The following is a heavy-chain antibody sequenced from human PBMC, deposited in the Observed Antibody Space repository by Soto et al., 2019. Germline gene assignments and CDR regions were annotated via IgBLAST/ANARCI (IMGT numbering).Heavy chain of an antibody. Sequence: SVKVSCKASGGTFSSYAISWVRQAPGQGLEWMGGIIPIFGTANYAQKFQGRVTITADESTSTAYMELSSLRSEDTAVYYCARVLPKGYYDFWSGLHWFDPCGQGTLVTVS. CDR2: IIPIFGTA. J-gene: IGHJ5*02. CDR3: ARVLPKGYYDFWSGLHWFDP. V-gene: IGHV1-69*13. CDR1: GGTFSSYA. D-gene: IGHD3-3*01.